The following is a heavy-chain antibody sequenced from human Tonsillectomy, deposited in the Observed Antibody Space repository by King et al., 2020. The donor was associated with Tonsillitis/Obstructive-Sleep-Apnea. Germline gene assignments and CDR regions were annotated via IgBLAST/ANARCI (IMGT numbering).Heavy chain of an antibody. CDR2: IKGDGSET. V-gene: IGHV3-74*01. D-gene: IGHD1-26*01. J-gene: IGHJ4*02. Sequence: VQLVESGGGLVQPGGSLRLSCAASGFTFSSHWMHWVRQAPGKGLVWVSRIKGDGSETTYADSVKGRFTISRDNAKNTLYVQINSLSAEDTAVYYCAKGGTYYSVPLDHWGQGTLVTVSS. CDR3: AKGGTYYSVPLDH. CDR1: GFTFSSHW.